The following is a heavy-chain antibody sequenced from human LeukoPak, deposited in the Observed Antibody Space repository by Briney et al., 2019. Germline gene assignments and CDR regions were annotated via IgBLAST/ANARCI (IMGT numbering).Heavy chain of an antibody. CDR2: IYYSGST. CDR3: ARDLAAAGTMIDY. V-gene: IGHV4-59*01. Sequence: SETLSLTCTVSGGSISSYYWSWIRQPPGKGLEWIGYIYYSGSTNYNPSLKSRVTISVDTSKNQFSLKLSSVTAADTAVYYCARDLAAAGTMIDYWGQGTLVTVSS. D-gene: IGHD6-13*01. J-gene: IGHJ4*02. CDR1: GGSISSYY.